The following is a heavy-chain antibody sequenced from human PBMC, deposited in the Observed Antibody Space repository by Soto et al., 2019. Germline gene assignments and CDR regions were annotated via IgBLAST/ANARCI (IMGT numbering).Heavy chain of an antibody. D-gene: IGHD2-15*01. V-gene: IGHV3-21*01. Sequence: GGSLKLSCATSGFHFNSYTHNSVRPAPGKRLEWLSSISSSGYIFSTDSVRGRFTISRDNAKNSVYLQINSLRAEDTAVYFCARDCSGGSCYPGMDVWGQGTTVTVSS. CDR1: GFHFNSYT. CDR2: ISSSGYI. CDR3: ARDCSGGSCYPGMDV. J-gene: IGHJ6*02.